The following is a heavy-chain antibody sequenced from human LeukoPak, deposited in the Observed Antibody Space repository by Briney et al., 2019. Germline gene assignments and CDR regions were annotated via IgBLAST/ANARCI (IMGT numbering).Heavy chain of an antibody. J-gene: IGHJ3*02. D-gene: IGHD3-3*01. CDR2: ISISSNYI. V-gene: IGHV3-21*01. CDR1: GFTFSRYS. Sequence: KPGGSLRLSCAASGFTFSRYSMNWVRQAPGKGLEWVSSISISSNYIYYSDSVKGRFTISRDNAKNSLYLQVNSLRAEDTAVYYCARGSRFGVVERDAFDIWGLGTMVTVSS. CDR3: ARGSRFGVVERDAFDI.